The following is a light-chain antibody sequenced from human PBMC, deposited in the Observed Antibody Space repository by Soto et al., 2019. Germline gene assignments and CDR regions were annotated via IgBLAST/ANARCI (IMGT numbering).Light chain of an antibody. Sequence: IVLTQSPGTLSLSPGERATLSCRASQSVSSSYLAWYQQKPGQAPRLLIYGATSRATGIPDRFSGSGSGKDFTLTISRLEPEDFAVYYCQQYGSSPTFGQGTKVEIK. CDR2: GAT. J-gene: IGKJ1*01. CDR1: QSVSSSY. V-gene: IGKV3-20*01. CDR3: QQYGSSPT.